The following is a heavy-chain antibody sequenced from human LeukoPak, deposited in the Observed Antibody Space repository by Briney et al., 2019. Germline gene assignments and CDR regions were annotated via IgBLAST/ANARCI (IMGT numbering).Heavy chain of an antibody. D-gene: IGHD3-3*01. CDR1: GFTFDDYA. CDR3: AKEGLYYDFWSGYYVSGGSFDY. V-gene: IGHV3-9*01. CDR2: ISWNSGSI. Sequence: GGFLRLSCAASGFTFDDYAMHWVRQAPGKGLEWVSGISWNSGSIGYADSVKGRFTISRDNSKNTLYLQMNSLRAEDTAVYYCAKEGLYYDFWSGYYVSGGSFDYWGQGTLVTVSS. J-gene: IGHJ4*02.